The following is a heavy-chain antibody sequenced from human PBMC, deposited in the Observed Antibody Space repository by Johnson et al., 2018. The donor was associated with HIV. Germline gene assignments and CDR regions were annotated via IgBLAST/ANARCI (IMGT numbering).Heavy chain of an antibody. V-gene: IGHV3-30-3*01. Sequence: QVQLVESGGGVVQPGRSLRLSCAASGFTFSYYSMHWVRQAPGKGLEWVAFIQYDGSNKYYVDSVKGRFTISRDSAKNSLYLQMNSLRAEDTAVYYCARHWAAAGRDAFDIWGQGTMVSVSS. D-gene: IGHD6-13*01. J-gene: IGHJ3*02. CDR3: ARHWAAAGRDAFDI. CDR2: IQYDGSNK. CDR1: GFTFSYYS.